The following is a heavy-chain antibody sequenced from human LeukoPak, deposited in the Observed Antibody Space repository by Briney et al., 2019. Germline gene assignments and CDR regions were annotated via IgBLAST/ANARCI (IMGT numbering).Heavy chain of an antibody. Sequence: PSETLSLTCAVSGYSISSGYYWGWIRQPPWKGLEWIGSIYQSGSTYYNPSLKSRVTISVDTSKNQFSLKLSSVTAADTAVYYCARQAGTGYFDYWGQGTLVTVSS. J-gene: IGHJ4*02. CDR2: IYQSGST. D-gene: IGHD3-10*01. V-gene: IGHV4-38-2*01. CDR3: ARQAGTGYFDY. CDR1: GYSISSGYY.